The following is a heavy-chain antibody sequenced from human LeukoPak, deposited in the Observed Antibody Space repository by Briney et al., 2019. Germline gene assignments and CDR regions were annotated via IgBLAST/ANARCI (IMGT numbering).Heavy chain of an antibody. J-gene: IGHJ5*02. CDR1: GYTFTSYG. CDR2: ISAYNGNT. Sequence: ASVKVSCKASGYTFTSYGISWVRQAPGQGLEWMGWISAYNGNTNYAQKLQGRVTMTTDTSTSTAYMELRSLRSDDTAVYYCAKDYSSSLTNWFDPWGQGTLVTVSS. V-gene: IGHV1-18*01. D-gene: IGHD6-6*01. CDR3: AKDYSSSLTNWFDP.